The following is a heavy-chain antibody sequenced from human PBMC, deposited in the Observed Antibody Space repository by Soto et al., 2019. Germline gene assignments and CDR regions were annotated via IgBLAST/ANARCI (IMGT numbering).Heavy chain of an antibody. D-gene: IGHD2-8*01. CDR3: ARNTIVLIVYARENWFDP. CDR2: INHSGST. CDR1: GGSFSGYY. V-gene: IGHV4-34*01. J-gene: IGHJ5*02. Sequence: QVQLQQWGAGLLKPSETLSLTCAVYGGSFSGYYWRWIRQPPGKGLEWIGEINHSGSTNYNPSLKSRVTISVDTSKNQFSLKLSSVTAADTAVYYCARNTIVLIVYARENWFDPWGQGTLVTVSS.